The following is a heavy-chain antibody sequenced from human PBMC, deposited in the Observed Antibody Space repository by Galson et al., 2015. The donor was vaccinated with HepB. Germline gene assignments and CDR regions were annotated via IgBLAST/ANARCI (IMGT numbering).Heavy chain of an antibody. CDR2: IYYSGST. CDR3: ARSRIGGWSYYFDY. CDR1: GGSISSSSYY. Sequence: VSGGSISSSSYYWGWIRQPPGKGLEWIGSIYYSGSTYYNPSLKSRVTISVDTSKNQFSLKLSSVTAADTAVYYCARSRIGGWSYYFDYWGQGTLVTVSS. V-gene: IGHV4-39*01. D-gene: IGHD6-19*01. J-gene: IGHJ4*02.